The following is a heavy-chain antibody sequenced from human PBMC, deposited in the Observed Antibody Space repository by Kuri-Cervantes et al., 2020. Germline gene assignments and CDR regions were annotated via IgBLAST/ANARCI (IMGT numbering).Heavy chain of an antibody. V-gene: IGHV1-18*01. CDR1: GGTFSSYA. D-gene: IGHD3-16*01. CDR2: ISAYNGNT. J-gene: IGHJ4*02. CDR3: ARADGGGWKTYYFDY. Sequence: ASVKVSCKASGGTFSSYAISWVRQAPGQGLEWMGWISAYNGNTNYAQKLQGRVTMTTDTSTSTAYMELRSLRSDDTAVYYCARADGGGWKTYYFDYWGQGTLVTVSS.